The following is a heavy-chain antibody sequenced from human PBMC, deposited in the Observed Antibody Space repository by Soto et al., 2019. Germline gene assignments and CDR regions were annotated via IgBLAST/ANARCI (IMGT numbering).Heavy chain of an antibody. J-gene: IGHJ4*02. CDR2: IYYSGSI. CDR3: ARGVDRQWADY. V-gene: IGHV4-59*01. D-gene: IGHD6-19*01. CDR1: GGSISSYY. Sequence: TSETLSLTCTVSGGSISSYYWSWIRQPPGKGLEWIGYIYYSGSINYNPSLKSRVIISVDTSKSQFSLKLSSVTAADTAVYYCARGVDRQWADYWGQGTLVTVSS.